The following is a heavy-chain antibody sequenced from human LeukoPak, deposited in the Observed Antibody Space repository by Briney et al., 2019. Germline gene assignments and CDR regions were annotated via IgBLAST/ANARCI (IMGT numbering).Heavy chain of an antibody. V-gene: IGHV4-34*01. CDR1: GGSFSGYY. CDR3: ARGRYCSSTSCYRPYYFDY. D-gene: IGHD2-2*02. Sequence: SETLSLTCAVYGGSFSGYYWSWIRQPPGKGLEWIGEINHSGSTNYNPSLKSRVTISVDTSKNQFSLKLSSVTAAYTAVYYCARGRYCSSTSCYRPYYFDYWGQGTLVTVSS. CDR2: INHSGST. J-gene: IGHJ4*02.